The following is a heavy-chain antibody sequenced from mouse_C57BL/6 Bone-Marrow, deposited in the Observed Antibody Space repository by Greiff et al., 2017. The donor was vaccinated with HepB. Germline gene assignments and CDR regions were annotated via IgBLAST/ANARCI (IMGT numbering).Heavy chain of an antibody. CDR2: IYPGGGYT. CDR1: GYTFTNYW. J-gene: IGHJ1*03. V-gene: IGHV1-63*01. Sequence: QVQLQQSGAELVRPGTSVKMSCKASGYTFTNYWIGWAKQRPGHGLEWIGDIYPGGGYTNYTEKFKGKATLTADKSSSTAYMQFSSLTSEDSAIYYCARTVGGYFDVWGTGTTVTVSS. D-gene: IGHD1-1*01. CDR3: ARTVGGYFDV.